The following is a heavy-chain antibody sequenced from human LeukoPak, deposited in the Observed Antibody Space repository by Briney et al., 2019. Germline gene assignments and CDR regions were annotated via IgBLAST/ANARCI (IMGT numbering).Heavy chain of an antibody. V-gene: IGHV4/OR15-8*01. CDR1: GDSITSNW. D-gene: IGHD3-9*01. J-gene: IGHJ4*02. CDR2: IYHSWST. CDR3: ARHGDTDYSLAY. Sequence: SETLSLTCDVSGDSITSNWWSWVRQPPGKGLEWIGEIYHSWSTNYNSSLKSRFTISVDKSKNQISLEASSVTAADTAVYYCARHGDTDYSLAYWGQGILVTVSS.